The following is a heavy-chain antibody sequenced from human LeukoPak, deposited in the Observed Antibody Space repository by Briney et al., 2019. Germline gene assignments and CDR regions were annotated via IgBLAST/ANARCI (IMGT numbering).Heavy chain of an antibody. CDR3: ARDLRSSSWSYYFDY. Sequence: PPETLSLTCTVSGDSIREYYWSWIRQPPGKGLEWIGYVFYSGSTNYNPSLKSRVTTSVDTSKNQLSLKLSSVTAADTAVYYCARDLRSSSWSYYFDYWGQGTLVTVSS. V-gene: IGHV4-59*01. CDR2: VFYSGST. D-gene: IGHD6-13*01. J-gene: IGHJ4*02. CDR1: GDSIREYY.